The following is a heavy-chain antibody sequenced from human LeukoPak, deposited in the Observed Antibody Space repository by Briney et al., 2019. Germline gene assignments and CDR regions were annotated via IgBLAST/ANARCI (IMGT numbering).Heavy chain of an antibody. Sequence: SETLSLTCTVSGGSISSYYWSWIRQPPGMGLEWIGYIYYSGSTNYNPSLKSRVTISVDTSKNQFSLKLSSVTAADTAVYYCARVKGFCSSTSCYVVGFDYWGQGTLVTVSS. J-gene: IGHJ4*02. D-gene: IGHD2-2*01. CDR2: IYYSGST. CDR1: GGSISSYY. CDR3: ARVKGFCSSTSCYVVGFDY. V-gene: IGHV4-59*01.